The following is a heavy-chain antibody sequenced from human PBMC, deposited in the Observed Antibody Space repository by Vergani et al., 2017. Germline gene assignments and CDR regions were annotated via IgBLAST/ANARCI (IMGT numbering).Heavy chain of an antibody. Sequence: QVQLQESGPGLVKPSETLSLTCTVSGGSISSYYWSWIRQPPGKGLEWIGYIYYSGSTNYNPSLKSRVTISVDTSKNQFSLKLSSVTAADTAVYYCAGSTTGTTYYYYYYMDVWGQGTTVTVSS. J-gene: IGHJ6*03. CDR2: IYYSGST. D-gene: IGHD1-1*01. CDR3: AGSTTGTTYYYYYYMDV. V-gene: IGHV4-59*08. CDR1: GGSISSYY.